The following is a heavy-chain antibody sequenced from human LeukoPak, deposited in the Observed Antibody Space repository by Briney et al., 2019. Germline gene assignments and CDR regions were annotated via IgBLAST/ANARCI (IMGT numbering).Heavy chain of an antibody. Sequence: GGSLRLSCAASGFTFSSYSMNWVRQAPGKGLEWISYISSSSSTIYYADSVKGRFTISRDNAKNSLYLQMNSLRAEDTAVYYCAAYDFWSGYYPYYFDYWGQGTLITASS. D-gene: IGHD3-3*01. V-gene: IGHV3-48*01. CDR1: GFTFSSYS. J-gene: IGHJ4*02. CDR3: AAYDFWSGYYPYYFDY. CDR2: ISSSSSTI.